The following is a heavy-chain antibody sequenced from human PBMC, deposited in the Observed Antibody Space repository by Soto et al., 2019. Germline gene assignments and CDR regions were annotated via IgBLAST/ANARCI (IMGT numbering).Heavy chain of an antibody. CDR1: GFTFSTFW. V-gene: IGHV3-7*01. J-gene: IGHJ4*02. CDR2: IKADGSDK. D-gene: IGHD1-1*01. CDR3: TRGHYHNSL. Sequence: EVQLVESGGTLVQPGGSLRLSCTASGFTFSTFWMNWVRQAPGKGLEWVANIKADGSDKYYVDSVKGRFTISRDNAGNSLFLQMSSLRAEDTAVYYCTRGHYHNSLGGQGTLVTVSS.